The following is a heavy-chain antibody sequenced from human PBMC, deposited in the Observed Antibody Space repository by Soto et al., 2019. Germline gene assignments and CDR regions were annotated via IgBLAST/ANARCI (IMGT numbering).Heavy chain of an antibody. CDR1: GFTFSSYS. V-gene: IGHV3-21*01. D-gene: IGHD5-18*01. CDR3: ARGDGGGGYSYGYYYYYYRMDV. CDR2: ISSSSSYI. Sequence: GGSLRLSCAASGFTFSSYSMNWVRQAPGKXLEWVSSISSSSSYIYYADSVKGRFTISRDNAKNSLYLQMNSLRAEDTAVYYCARGDGGGGYSYGYYYYYYRMDVWGQGTTVTVFS. J-gene: IGHJ6*02.